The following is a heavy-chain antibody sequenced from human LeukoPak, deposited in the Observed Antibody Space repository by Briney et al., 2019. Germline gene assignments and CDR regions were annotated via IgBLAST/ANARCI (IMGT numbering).Heavy chain of an antibody. Sequence: SETLSLTCTVSGGSVSSGSYYWSWIRQPPGKGLEWIGCIYYSGSTNYNPSLKSRVTISVDTSKNQFSLKLSSVTAADTAVYYCARDSVYYYDSSGYYYGGLFDYWGQGTLVTVSS. V-gene: IGHV4-61*01. D-gene: IGHD3-22*01. CDR2: IYYSGST. CDR1: GGSVSSGSYY. J-gene: IGHJ4*02. CDR3: ARDSVYYYDSSGYYYGGLFDY.